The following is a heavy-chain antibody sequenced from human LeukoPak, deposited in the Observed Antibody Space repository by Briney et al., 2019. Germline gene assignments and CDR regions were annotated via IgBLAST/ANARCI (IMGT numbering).Heavy chain of an antibody. CDR3: AKARAVVVVAATNY. J-gene: IGHJ4*02. D-gene: IGHD2-15*01. Sequence: PGGSLRLSCAASGFTFSNYAMSWVRQAPGKGLEWVSAISGGGNSTYYADSVKGRFTISRDNSKNTLFLQMISLRAEDTAVYYCAKARAVVVVAATNYWGQGTLVTVSS. V-gene: IGHV3-23*01. CDR1: GFTFSNYA. CDR2: ISGGGNST.